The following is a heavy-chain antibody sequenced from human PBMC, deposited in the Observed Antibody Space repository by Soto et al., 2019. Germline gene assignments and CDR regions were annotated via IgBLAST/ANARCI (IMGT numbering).Heavy chain of an antibody. CDR3: PKMGREAIFGQNNRFDP. Sequence: QVQLVQSGAEVKKPGASVKVSCKASGYTFTSYDINWVRQATGQGLEWMGWMNPNSGNTGYAQKFQGRVTMTRNTSISTAYMELSSLRSEETAVYNCPKMGREAIFGQNNRFDPWGQGTLVTVCS. J-gene: IGHJ5*02. CDR1: GYTFTSYD. CDR2: MNPNSGNT. V-gene: IGHV1-8*01. D-gene: IGHD3-3*01.